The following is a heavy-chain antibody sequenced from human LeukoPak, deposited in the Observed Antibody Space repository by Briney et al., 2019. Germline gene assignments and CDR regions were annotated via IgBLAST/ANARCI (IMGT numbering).Heavy chain of an antibody. CDR2: IYYSGST. CDR3: ARQRLSTVDAFDI. D-gene: IGHD2-2*01. J-gene: IGHJ3*02. Sequence: SETLSLTCTVSGGSISSSSYYWGWIRQPPGKGLEWIGSIYYSGSTYYNPSLKSRVTISVDTSQNQFSLKLSSVTAADTAVYYCARQRLSTVDAFDIWGQGTVVTVSS. CDR1: GGSISSSSYY. V-gene: IGHV4-39*01.